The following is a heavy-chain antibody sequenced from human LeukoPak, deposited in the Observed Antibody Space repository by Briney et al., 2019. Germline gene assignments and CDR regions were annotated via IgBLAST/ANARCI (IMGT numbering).Heavy chain of an antibody. Sequence: PSXXLSLTCTVSGGSISSYYWSWIRQPPGKGLEWIGYIYYSGSTNYNPSLKSRVTISVDTSKNQFSLKLSSVTAADTAVYYCARVSQQTPFYVYYYYYMDVWGKGTTVTVSS. D-gene: IGHD5/OR15-5a*01. CDR3: ARVSQQTPFYVYYYYYMDV. V-gene: IGHV4-59*01. CDR1: GGSISSYY. J-gene: IGHJ6*03. CDR2: IYYSGST.